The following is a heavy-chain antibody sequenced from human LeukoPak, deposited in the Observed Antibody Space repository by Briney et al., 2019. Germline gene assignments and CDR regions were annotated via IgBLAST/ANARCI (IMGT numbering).Heavy chain of an antibody. D-gene: IGHD2-15*01. CDR2: ISYDGSNK. CDR3: ARAQGYPGYLDY. Sequence: GGSLRLSCAASGFTFSSYAMHWVRQAPGKGLEWVAVISYDGSNKYYADSVKGRFTISRDNSKNTLYLQMNSLRAEDTAVYYCARAQGYPGYLDYGGQGTLVTVSS. CDR1: GFTFSSYA. J-gene: IGHJ4*02. V-gene: IGHV3-30-3*01.